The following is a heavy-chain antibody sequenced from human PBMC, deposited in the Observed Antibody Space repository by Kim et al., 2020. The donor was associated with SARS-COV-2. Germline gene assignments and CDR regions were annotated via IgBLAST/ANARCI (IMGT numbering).Heavy chain of an antibody. D-gene: IGHD3-9*01. V-gene: IGHV3-74*01. J-gene: IGHJ6*02. Sequence: DSVKGRFTISRDNAKNTLYLQMNSLRAEDTAVYYCAILTGYSNRIYGMDVWGQGTTVTVSS. CDR3: AILTGYSNRIYGMDV.